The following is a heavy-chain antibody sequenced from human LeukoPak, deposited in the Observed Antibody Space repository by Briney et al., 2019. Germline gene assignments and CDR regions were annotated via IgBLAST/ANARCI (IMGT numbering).Heavy chain of an antibody. V-gene: IGHV4-31*03. Sequence: SQTLSLTCTVSGDSISSGAYYWTWDRQYPGTGLEWIGYISHIGTTYNNPSLKSRVSISVDTSRNQLSLRLTSVTAADTAVYYCARGVQGWFAPWGQGTLVTVSS. CDR1: GDSISSGAYY. J-gene: IGHJ5*02. CDR3: ARGVQGWFAP. CDR2: ISHIGTT. D-gene: IGHD3-10*01.